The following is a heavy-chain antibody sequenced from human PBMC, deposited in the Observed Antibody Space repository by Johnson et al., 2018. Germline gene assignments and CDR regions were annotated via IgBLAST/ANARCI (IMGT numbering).Heavy chain of an antibody. Sequence: VQLVQSGGGLVQPGGSLRLSCAASGFVFSDHYMDWVRQAPGKGLEWVGRSRNRAKSYTTEYAASVKGRFTISRDDSKNSRFLQMNSLRAEDTAVYYCAKRGPGGIVMGVSATGADMDVWGKGTTVTVSS. CDR3: AKRGPGGIVMGVSATGADMDV. J-gene: IGHJ6*03. CDR1: GFVFSDHY. CDR2: SRNRAKSYTT. V-gene: IGHV3-72*01. D-gene: IGHD2-15*01.